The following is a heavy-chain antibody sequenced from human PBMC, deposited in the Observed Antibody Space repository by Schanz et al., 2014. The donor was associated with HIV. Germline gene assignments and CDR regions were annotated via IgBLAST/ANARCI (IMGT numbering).Heavy chain of an antibody. CDR2: LWYDGTNT. V-gene: IGHV3-33*01. D-gene: IGHD5-12*01. J-gene: IGHJ4*02. CDR3: ARVPRWLQPHFDY. Sequence: QVQLVESGGGVVQPGTSLRLSCAVSGFTFSTYGMHWVRQAPGKGLDWVAALWYDGTNTLYADSVKGRFTISRDDFKDTLYLQMNSLRAEDTAVYYCARVPRWLQPHFDYWGQGILVTVSS. CDR1: GFTFSTYG.